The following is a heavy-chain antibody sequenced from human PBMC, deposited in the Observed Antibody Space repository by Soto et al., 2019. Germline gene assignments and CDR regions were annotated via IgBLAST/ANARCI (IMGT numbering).Heavy chain of an antibody. D-gene: IGHD6-19*01. V-gene: IGHV1-69*12. CDR2: IIPIFGTV. CDR3: AKGAVAGTPTSYYYYGMDV. J-gene: IGHJ6*02. Sequence: QVQLLQSGAEVKKPGSSVRVSCEASGGTFRTYAISWVRQAPGQGLEWMGEIIPIFGTVNYAQKFQGRVTITADESTTTGYMDLRSLRSEDTAVYYCAKGAVAGTPTSYYYYGMDVWGLGTTVTVSS. CDR1: GGTFRTYA.